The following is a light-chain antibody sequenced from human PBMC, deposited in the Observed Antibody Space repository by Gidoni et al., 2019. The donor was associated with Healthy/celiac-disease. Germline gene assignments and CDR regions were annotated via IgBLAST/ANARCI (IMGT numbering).Light chain of an antibody. CDR2: AAS. Sequence: DIQMTQSPSSLSASVGDRVTITCRASQSISSYFNWYQQKPGKAPKLLIYAASSLQSGVPSSFSGSVSGTDFTLTISSLQPEYFATYYCQQSYSTPTWTFGQGTKVEIK. CDR3: QQSYSTPTWT. J-gene: IGKJ1*01. CDR1: QSISSY. V-gene: IGKV1-39*01.